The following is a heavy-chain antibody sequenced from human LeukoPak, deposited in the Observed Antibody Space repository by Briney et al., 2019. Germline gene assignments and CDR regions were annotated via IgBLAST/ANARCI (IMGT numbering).Heavy chain of an antibody. Sequence: ASVKVSCKASGYTFTSYGISWVRQAPGQGLEWMGWISAYNGNTNYAQKLQGRVTMTTDTSTSTAYMELRSLRSEDTAVYYCASSPPESGYDWRLYYYYYMDVWGKGTTVTVSS. D-gene: IGHD5-12*01. V-gene: IGHV1-18*01. J-gene: IGHJ6*03. CDR2: ISAYNGNT. CDR3: ASSPPESGYDWRLYYYYYMDV. CDR1: GYTFTSYG.